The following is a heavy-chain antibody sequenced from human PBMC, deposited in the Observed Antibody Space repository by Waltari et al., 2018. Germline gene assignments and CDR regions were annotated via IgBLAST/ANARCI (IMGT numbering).Heavy chain of an antibody. J-gene: IGHJ4*02. D-gene: IGHD2-2*02. CDR2: INPNSGGT. Sequence: QVQLVQSGAEVKKPGASVKVSCKASGYTFTGYSMHWVRLAPGHGLEWMGWINPNSGGTNYAQKFQGRVTMTRDTSISTAYMELSRLRSDDTAVYYCARDGAPDIVVVPAAISVGYWGQGTLVTVSS. CDR1: GYTFTGYS. CDR3: ARDGAPDIVVVPAAISVGY. V-gene: IGHV1-2*02.